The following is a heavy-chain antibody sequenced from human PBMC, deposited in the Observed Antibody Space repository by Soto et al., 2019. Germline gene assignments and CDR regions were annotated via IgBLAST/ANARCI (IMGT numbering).Heavy chain of an antibody. Sequence: GASVEVSCKASGYTFTSYYMHWVRQATGQGLEWMGIINPSGGSTSYAQKFQGRVTMTADESTSTAYMELSSLRSEDTAVYYCARAVTTRDYYYYYGMDVWGQGTTVTVSS. D-gene: IGHD4-4*01. V-gene: IGHV1-46*01. CDR2: INPSGGST. CDR3: ARAVTTRDYYYYYGMDV. CDR1: GYTFTSYY. J-gene: IGHJ6*02.